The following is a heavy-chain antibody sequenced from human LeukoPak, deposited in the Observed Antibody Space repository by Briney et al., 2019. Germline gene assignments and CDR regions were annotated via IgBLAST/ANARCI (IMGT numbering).Heavy chain of an antibody. V-gene: IGHV3-21*01. D-gene: IGHD3-22*01. Sequence: PGGSLRLSCAASGFTFSSYSMNWVRQAPGKGLEWVSSISSSSSYIYYADSVKGRFTISRDNAKNSLYLQMNSLRAEDTAVYYCARAREYYDSSGYYYWGQGTLVTVPS. CDR2: ISSSSSYI. CDR3: ARAREYYDSSGYYY. J-gene: IGHJ4*02. CDR1: GFTFSSYS.